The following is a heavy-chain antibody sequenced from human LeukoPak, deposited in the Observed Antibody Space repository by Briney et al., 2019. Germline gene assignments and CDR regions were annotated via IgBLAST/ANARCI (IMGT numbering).Heavy chain of an antibody. D-gene: IGHD5-12*01. CDR1: GGPISSGGYS. J-gene: IGHJ4*02. CDR2: IYHSGST. CDR3: ARGEWIRFGFDY. Sequence: KASQTLSLTCAVSGGPISSGGYSWSWIRQPPGKGLEWIVYIYHSGSTYYNPSLKRRVTISVDRSQNQFSLKLSSVTAADTSVYYCARGEWIRFGFDYWGQGTLVTVSS. V-gene: IGHV4-30-2*01.